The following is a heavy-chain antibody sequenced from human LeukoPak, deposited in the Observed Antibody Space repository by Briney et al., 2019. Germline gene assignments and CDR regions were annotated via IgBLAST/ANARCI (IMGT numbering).Heavy chain of an antibody. CDR2: INHSGST. CDR3: AREGYYYGSGSNNWFDP. Sequence: PSETLSLTCAVYGGSFSGYYWSWIRQPPGKGLEWIGEINHSGSTNYNPSLKSRVTISVDTSKNQFSLKLSSVTAADTAVYYCAREGYYYGSGSNNWFDPWGQGTLVTVSS. V-gene: IGHV4-34*01. J-gene: IGHJ5*02. D-gene: IGHD3-10*01. CDR1: GGSFSGYY.